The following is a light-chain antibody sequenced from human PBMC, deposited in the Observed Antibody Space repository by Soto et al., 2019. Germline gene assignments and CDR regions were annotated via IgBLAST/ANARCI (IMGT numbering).Light chain of an antibody. CDR3: QQYNSYSGT. Sequence: DIQLTQSPSFLSASVVDRVTITCRASQGISSYLAWYQQKPGKAPKLLIYAASNLQSGVPSRFSGSGSGTDFTLTISSLQPDDFATYYCQQYNSYSGTFGQGTKVDI. J-gene: IGKJ1*01. V-gene: IGKV1-9*01. CDR2: AAS. CDR1: QGISSY.